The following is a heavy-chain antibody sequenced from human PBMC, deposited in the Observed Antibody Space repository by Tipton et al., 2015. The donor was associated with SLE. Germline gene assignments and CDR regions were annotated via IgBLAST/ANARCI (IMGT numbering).Heavy chain of an antibody. Sequence: TLSLTCTVSGGSISRYYWSWLRQPAGKGLQWIGRIYISGSTNYNPSLKSRVTISVDTSKNQFSLKLTSVTAADTAVYYCATYYGSGTYLNWFDPWGQGTLVTVSS. J-gene: IGHJ5*02. CDR1: GGSISRYY. V-gene: IGHV4-4*07. D-gene: IGHD3-10*01. CDR2: IYISGST. CDR3: ATYYGSGTYLNWFDP.